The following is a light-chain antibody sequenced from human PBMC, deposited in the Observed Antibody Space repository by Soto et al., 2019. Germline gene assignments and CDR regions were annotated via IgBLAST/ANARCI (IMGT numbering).Light chain of an antibody. CDR1: QDIAAY. V-gene: IGKV1D-12*01. Sequence: IQLTQSPSSVSASVGDRVTITCRASQDIAAYLAWYQHKPGRAPELLIHAASSLQSGVPSRFSGSGSGTDFTLTINSLQPEDFATYYCQQAYSFPITFGQGTRLEI. CDR3: QQAYSFPIT. CDR2: AAS. J-gene: IGKJ5*01.